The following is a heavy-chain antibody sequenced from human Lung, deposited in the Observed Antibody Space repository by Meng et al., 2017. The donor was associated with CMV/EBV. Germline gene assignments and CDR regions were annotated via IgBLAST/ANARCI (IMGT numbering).Heavy chain of an antibody. Sequence: ASVXVSXKASGYTFTGYYMHWVRQAPGQGLEWMGWINPNSGGTNYAQKFQGRVTMTRDTSISTAYMELSRLRSDDTAVYYCARGYCSSTSCPTGMDVWGQGXTVTVSS. D-gene: IGHD2-2*01. J-gene: IGHJ6*02. CDR2: INPNSGGT. CDR3: ARGYCSSTSCPTGMDV. CDR1: GYTFTGYY. V-gene: IGHV1-2*02.